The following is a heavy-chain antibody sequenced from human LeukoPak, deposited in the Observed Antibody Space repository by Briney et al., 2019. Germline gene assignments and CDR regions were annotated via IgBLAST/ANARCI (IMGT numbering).Heavy chain of an antibody. Sequence: GGSLRLSCAPSGFTFSSNWIQWVRQAPGKGLVWVSRINSDGSTTAYADSVKGRFTISRDNVKNTLYLQMNSLRPEDTAVYYCARVGASTGAYWGQGTLVTVSS. CDR2: INSDGSTT. CDR3: ARVGASTGAY. D-gene: IGHD1-26*01. V-gene: IGHV3-74*03. CDR1: GFTFSSNW. J-gene: IGHJ4*02.